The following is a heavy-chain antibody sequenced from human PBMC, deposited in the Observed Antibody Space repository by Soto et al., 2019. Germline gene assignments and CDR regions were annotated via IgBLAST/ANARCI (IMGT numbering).Heavy chain of an antibody. V-gene: IGHV3-11*01. D-gene: IGHD1-1*01. J-gene: IGHJ4*02. CDR1: GFTFSDYS. CDR2: ISRSGGVI. CDR3: ARENTNWIYSGF. Sequence: QVRLVESGGGLVKPGGSLRLSCVASGFTFSDYSMTWIRQAPGRGLEWISHISRSGGVIYYADSVKGRFTISRDNDRKVLYLQINSLRAEDTVLYYCARENTNWIYSGFWGQGDLVAVSS.